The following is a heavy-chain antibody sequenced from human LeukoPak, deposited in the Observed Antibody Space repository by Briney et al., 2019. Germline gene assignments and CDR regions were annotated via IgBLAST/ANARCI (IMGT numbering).Heavy chain of an antibody. V-gene: IGHV3-30*18. CDR2: ISYDGSNK. D-gene: IGHD3-9*01. J-gene: IGHJ6*04. CDR1: GFTFSSYG. CDR3: AKVDRRYFDWLSLYGMDV. Sequence: GGSLRLSCAASGFTFSSYGMHWVRQAPGKGLEWVAVISYDGSNKYYADSVKGRFTISRDNSKNTLYLQMNSLRAEDTAVYYCAKVDRRYFDWLSLYGMDVWGKGTTVTVSS.